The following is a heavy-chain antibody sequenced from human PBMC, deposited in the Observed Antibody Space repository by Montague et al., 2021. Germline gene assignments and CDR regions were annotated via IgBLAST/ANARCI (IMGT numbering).Heavy chain of an antibody. CDR2: MHPHSGNT. J-gene: IGHJ2*01. D-gene: IGHD3-10*01. Sequence: SVKVSCKASGYSFPNYDINWLRQATGQGLEWLGWMHPHSGNTGHAQKFQGRVKMTRDTSAGTAYMELSRLTADDTAIYFCARGRGAYFHGSRSLYFPSRYLDLWGRGTLVTVSS. CDR1: GYSFPNYD. V-gene: IGHV1-8*01. CDR3: ARGRGAYFHGSRSLYFPSRYLDL.